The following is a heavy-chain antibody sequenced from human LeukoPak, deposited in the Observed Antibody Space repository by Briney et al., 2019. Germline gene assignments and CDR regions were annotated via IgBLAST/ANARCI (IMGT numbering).Heavy chain of an antibody. Sequence: GGSLRLSCAASGFTFSSYAMSWVRQAPGKGLEWVAVISYDGSNKYYADSVKGRFTISRDNSKNTLYLQMNSLRAEDTAVYYCARDLKGYSYGHRGFDYWGQGTLVTVSS. V-gene: IGHV3-30*04. CDR1: GFTFSSYA. J-gene: IGHJ4*02. CDR3: ARDLKGYSYGHRGFDY. D-gene: IGHD5-18*01. CDR2: ISYDGSNK.